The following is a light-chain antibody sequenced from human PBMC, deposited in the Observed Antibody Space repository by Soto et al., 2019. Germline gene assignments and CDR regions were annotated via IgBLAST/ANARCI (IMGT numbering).Light chain of an antibody. CDR3: NNYCSSSWT. V-gene: IGKV3-20*01. Sequence: ESVLTQSPGTLSLSPGEKATLSCRASQSVSSSYLAWYQQKPGQAPRILNYGASSRATGIPDRFSGSGSGTDFTLTVSILETDDFAVYYCNNYCSSSWTVGQGTKVEIK. CDR1: QSVSSSY. CDR2: GAS. J-gene: IGKJ1*01.